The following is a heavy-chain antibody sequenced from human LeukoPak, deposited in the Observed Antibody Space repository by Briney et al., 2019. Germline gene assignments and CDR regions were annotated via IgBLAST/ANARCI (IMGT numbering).Heavy chain of an antibody. CDR1: GFTFSSYS. V-gene: IGHV3-21*01. D-gene: IGHD6-13*01. J-gene: IGHJ4*02. CDR2: ISSSSSYI. CDR3: AREGGSSSWSFDY. Sequence: PGGSLRLSCAASGFTFSSYSMNWVRQAPGKGLEWVSSISSSSSYIYYADSVKGRFTISRDNAKNSLYLQMNSLRAEDTAVYYCAREGGSSSWSFDYWGRGTLVTVSS.